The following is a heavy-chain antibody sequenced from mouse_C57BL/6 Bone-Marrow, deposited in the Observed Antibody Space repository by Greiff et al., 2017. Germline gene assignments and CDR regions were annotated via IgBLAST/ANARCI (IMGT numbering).Heavy chain of an antibody. V-gene: IGHV5-6*02. D-gene: IGHD1-1*01. CDR3: ARRLRWYFDV. J-gene: IGHJ1*03. CDR2: ISSGGSYT. Sequence: EVNLVESGGDLVKPGGSLKLSCAASGFTFSSYGLSWVRQTPDKRLEWVATISSGGSYTYYPASVKGRFTISRDNAKNTLYLQMSSLKSEDTAMYYCARRLRWYFDVWGTGTTVTVSS. CDR1: GFTFSSYG.